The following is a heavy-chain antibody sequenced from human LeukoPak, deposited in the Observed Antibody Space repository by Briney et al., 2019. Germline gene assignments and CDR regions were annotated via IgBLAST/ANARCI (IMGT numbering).Heavy chain of an antibody. Sequence: SETLSLTCTVSGGSIDDDTYYWGWIRQPPGKGLVWIGAIFHSGSTYYNPSLESRVSISADTSEKQFSLRLHSVTAADTAVYFCARHRRPLVQGVIYYYYYMDVWGKGTTVTVSS. J-gene: IGHJ6*03. CDR1: GGSIDDDTYY. V-gene: IGHV4-39*01. D-gene: IGHD3-10*01. CDR2: IFHSGST. CDR3: ARHRRPLVQGVIYYYYYMDV.